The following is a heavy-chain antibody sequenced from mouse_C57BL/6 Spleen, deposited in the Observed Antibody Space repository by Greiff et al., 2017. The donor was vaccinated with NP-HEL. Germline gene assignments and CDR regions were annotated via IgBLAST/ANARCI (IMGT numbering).Heavy chain of an antibody. CDR1: GYSFTGYY. V-gene: IGHV1-43*01. CDR3: ARSNYYGSSWFAY. Sequence: EVKVEESGPELVKPGASVKISCKASGYSFTGYYMHWVKQSSEKSLEWIGEINPSTGGTSYNQKFKGKATLTVDKSSSTAYLQLKSLTSEDSAVYYCARSNYYGSSWFAYWGQGTLVTVSA. J-gene: IGHJ3*01. CDR2: INPSTGGT. D-gene: IGHD1-1*01.